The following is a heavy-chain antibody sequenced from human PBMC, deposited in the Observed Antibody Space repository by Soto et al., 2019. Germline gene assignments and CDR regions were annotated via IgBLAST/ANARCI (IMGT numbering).Heavy chain of an antibody. Sequence: VQLEESGGGLVQPGGSLRLSCAASGFTFSSYWMHWVRQAPGKGLVWVSRINSDGSSPSYAESVKGRFTISRDNAKNTLYLQMNSLRAEDTAVYYCSKDSWLGSGSNDYWGQGTLVTVSS. CDR3: SKDSWLGSGSNDY. CDR2: INSDGSSP. V-gene: IGHV3-74*01. J-gene: IGHJ4*02. D-gene: IGHD3-10*01. CDR1: GFTFSSYW.